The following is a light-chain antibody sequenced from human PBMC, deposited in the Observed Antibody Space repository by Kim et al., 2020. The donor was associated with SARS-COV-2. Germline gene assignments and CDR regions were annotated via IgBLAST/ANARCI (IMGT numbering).Light chain of an antibody. Sequence: VSPGQTASITCSGDKWGDKYACWYQQKTGQSPVLVIYQDSKRPSGIPERFSGSNSGNTATLTISGTQAMDEADYYCQAWDSSTAVFGGGTKVTVL. CDR1: KWGDKY. CDR2: QDS. J-gene: IGLJ3*02. V-gene: IGLV3-1*01. CDR3: QAWDSSTAV.